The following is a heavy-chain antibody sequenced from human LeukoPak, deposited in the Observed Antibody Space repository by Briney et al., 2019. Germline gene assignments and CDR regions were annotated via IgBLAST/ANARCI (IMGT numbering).Heavy chain of an antibody. Sequence: GESLKISCKASGYSFVSHWIVWVRQMPGKGLEWLGIIYRGDSDTRYSPSFQGQVTISADKSISTAYLQWNSLRASDTAMYYCARRPSYDFWSGYYGVDGLDIWGQGTMVTVSS. CDR1: GYSFVSHW. V-gene: IGHV5-51*01. CDR3: ARRPSYDFWSGYYGVDGLDI. D-gene: IGHD3-3*01. J-gene: IGHJ3*02. CDR2: IYRGDSDT.